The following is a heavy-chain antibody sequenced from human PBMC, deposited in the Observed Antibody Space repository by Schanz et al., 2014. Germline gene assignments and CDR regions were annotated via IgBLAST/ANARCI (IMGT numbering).Heavy chain of an antibody. CDR3: TKEDATALWYFEH. CDR2: INTSGGSR. V-gene: IGHV3-23*04. CDR1: GFSFSTHA. D-gene: IGHD6-13*01. Sequence: EVQLVESGGGLVQPGGSLRLSCAASGFSFSTHAMSWVRQAPGQGLEWVSGINTSGGSRYYAESVKGRFTISRDNSKNLVFLQMNSLRVDDTSVYYCTKEDATALWYFEHWGQGTLVTVSS. J-gene: IGHJ4*02.